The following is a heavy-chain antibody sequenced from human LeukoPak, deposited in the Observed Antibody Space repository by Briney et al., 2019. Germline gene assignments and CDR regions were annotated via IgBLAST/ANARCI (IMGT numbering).Heavy chain of an antibody. Sequence: GGSLRLSCAASGFTFSSYGMHWVRQAPGKGLEWVAVISYDGSNKYYADSVKGRFTISRDNSKNTLYLQMNSLRAEDTAAYYCARDPAGIAAAEGDYWGQGTLVTVSS. V-gene: IGHV3-30*03. D-gene: IGHD6-13*01. CDR1: GFTFSSYG. CDR3: ARDPAGIAAAEGDY. J-gene: IGHJ4*02. CDR2: ISYDGSNK.